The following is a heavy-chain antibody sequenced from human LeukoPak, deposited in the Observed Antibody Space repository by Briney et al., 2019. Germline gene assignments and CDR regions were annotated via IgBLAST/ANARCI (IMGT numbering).Heavy chain of an antibody. CDR1: GFTFSSYA. J-gene: IGHJ4*02. V-gene: IGHV3-23*01. Sequence: GGSLRLSCAASGFTFSSYAMSWVRQAPGKGLEWVSAISGSGGSTYYADSVKGRFTISRDNSKNTLYLQMNSLRAEDTAVYYCTRDRGSSTLGDYWGQGTLVTVSS. CDR2: ISGSGGST. CDR3: TRDRGSSTLGDY. D-gene: IGHD7-27*01.